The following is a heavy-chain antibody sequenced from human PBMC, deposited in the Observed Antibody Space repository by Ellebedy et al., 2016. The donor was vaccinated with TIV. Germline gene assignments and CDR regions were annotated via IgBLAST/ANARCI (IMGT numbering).Heavy chain of an antibody. CDR2: ISWNSGSI. Sequence: SLKISXAASGFTFDDYAMHWVRQAPGKGLEWVSGISWNSGSIGYADSVKGRFTISRDNAKNSLYLQMNSLRAEDTALYYCAKDTSVGSGWGQGTLVTVSS. CDR1: GFTFDDYA. V-gene: IGHV3-9*01. CDR3: AKDTSVGSG. J-gene: IGHJ4*02. D-gene: IGHD6-19*01.